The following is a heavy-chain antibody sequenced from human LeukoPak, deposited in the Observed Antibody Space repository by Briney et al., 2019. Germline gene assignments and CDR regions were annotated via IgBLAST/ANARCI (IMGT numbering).Heavy chain of an antibody. CDR2: ITTGDGNT. J-gene: IGHJ4*02. CDR3: AKDGGLWVSAHWGDS. V-gene: IGHV3-23*01. CDR1: GFTFSSCT. Sequence: GGSLRLSCTASGFTFSSCTMTWVRQAPGKGLKWVSTITTGDGNTYYADSVKGRFTVSRDDSKNTLYLQMNSLRAEDTAVYYCAKDGGLWVSAHWGDSWGRGTLVTVSS. D-gene: IGHD7-27*01.